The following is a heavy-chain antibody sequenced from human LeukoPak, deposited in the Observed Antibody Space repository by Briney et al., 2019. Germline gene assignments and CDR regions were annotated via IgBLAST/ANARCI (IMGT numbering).Heavy chain of an antibody. D-gene: IGHD3-10*01. Sequence: SETLSLTCAVYGGSFSGYYWTWVRQPQGKGLEWIGEIHYSGSATYNPSLTSRVTISVDTSKNQFSLKMNSGTAADTAVYYCARGQWFRAFWSRGTPVTVSS. V-gene: IGHV4-34*01. CDR3: ARGQWFRAF. CDR1: GGSFSGYY. J-gene: IGHJ4*02. CDR2: IHYSGSA.